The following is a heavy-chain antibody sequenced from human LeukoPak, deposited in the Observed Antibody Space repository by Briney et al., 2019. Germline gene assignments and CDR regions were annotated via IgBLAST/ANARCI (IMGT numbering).Heavy chain of an antibody. CDR1: GYTFSSYG. CDR2: INPQKRDT. Sequence: ASVTVSCKASGYTFSSYGINWVRLAPGRGPEWMASINPQKRDTHYAQNFQCRVTVTAGTSTNTAYMELRSLRSDDTAIYYCARRKYGADYNGMDVWGQGTTVTVSS. J-gene: IGHJ6*02. V-gene: IGHV1-18*01. CDR3: ARRKYGADYNGMDV. D-gene: IGHD4/OR15-4a*01.